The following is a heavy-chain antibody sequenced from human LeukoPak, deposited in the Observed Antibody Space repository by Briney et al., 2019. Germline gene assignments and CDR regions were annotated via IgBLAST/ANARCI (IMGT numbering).Heavy chain of an antibody. CDR3: VRRDTSGWYDY. CDR1: GFIFSTYA. CDR2: IIGNGGST. V-gene: IGHV3-64D*06. D-gene: IGHD6-19*01. J-gene: IGHJ4*02. Sequence: PGTSLRLSCAASGFIFSTYAMHWVRQAPGKGLECVTGIIGNGGSTYYADSVKGRITISRDNSKNTLYLQMSSLRAEDTAVYYCVRRDTSGWYDYWGQGTLVTVSS.